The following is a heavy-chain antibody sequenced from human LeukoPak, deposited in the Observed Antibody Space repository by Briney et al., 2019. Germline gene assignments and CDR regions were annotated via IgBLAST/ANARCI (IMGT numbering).Heavy chain of an antibody. D-gene: IGHD4-17*01. J-gene: IGHJ4*02. Sequence: ASVKVSCKASGYSFVPYGISWMRQAPGQGPGWMGWISTYNGNTKYAQKFQGRVTMTTDTSTTTAYLELRSLRSDDTAAYYCARDEDYGIFVNIDYWGQGTLVTVSS. V-gene: IGHV1-18*01. CDR3: ARDEDYGIFVNIDY. CDR2: ISTYNGNT. CDR1: GYSFVPYG.